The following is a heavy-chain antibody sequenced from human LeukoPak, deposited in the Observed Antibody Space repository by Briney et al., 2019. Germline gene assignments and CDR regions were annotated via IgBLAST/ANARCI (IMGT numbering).Heavy chain of an antibody. J-gene: IGHJ3*02. CDR1: GGSISSYY. V-gene: IGHV4-59*13. CDR2: CHYSGNT. CDR3: ARSASSTSRSAFDI. Sequence: SETLSLTCTVSGGSISSYYWSWVRQPPGKGLEWIGYCHYSGNTNYNPSLKSRATISVDMSKNQFSLTLNSVTAADTAVYYCARSASSTSRSAFDIWGQGTRVTASS.